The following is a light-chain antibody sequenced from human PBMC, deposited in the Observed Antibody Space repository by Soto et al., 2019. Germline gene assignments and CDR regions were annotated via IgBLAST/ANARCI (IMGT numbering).Light chain of an antibody. V-gene: IGKV1-33*01. J-gene: IGKJ1*01. CDR2: DAS. Sequence: DIQMTQSPSALSASTGDRVTITCQASQDIRNYLNWYQQKPGKAPKLLIYDASKLQTGVPSRFRGSGSGTTFTFIISSLQPEDFAIYYCQQYDKLMTFGQGTKVEMK. CDR1: QDIRNY. CDR3: QQYDKLMT.